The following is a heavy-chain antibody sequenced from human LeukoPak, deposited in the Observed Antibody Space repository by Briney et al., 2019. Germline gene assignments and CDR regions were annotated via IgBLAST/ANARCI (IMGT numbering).Heavy chain of an antibody. D-gene: IGHD1-26*01. J-gene: IGHJ4*02. CDR3: VRSSGSHEFDY. CDR1: GFTFNTYN. V-gene: IGHV3-21*01. CDR2: ISSGSSYI. Sequence: GGSLRLSCAASGFTFNTYNMNWVRQAPGKGLEWVSYISSGSSYIYYADSVKGRFTISRDNAKNSLYLQMNSLRAEDTAVYYCVRSSGSHEFDYWGQGALVTVSS.